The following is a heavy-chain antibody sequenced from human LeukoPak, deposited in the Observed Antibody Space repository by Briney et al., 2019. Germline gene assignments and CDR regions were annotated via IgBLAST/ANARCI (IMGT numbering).Heavy chain of an antibody. CDR1: GYTFTSYY. CDR3: ATIAVAGWGSRFDP. D-gene: IGHD6-19*01. V-gene: IGHV1-24*01. J-gene: IGHJ5*02. CDR2: FDPEDGET. Sequence: ASVKVSCKASGYTFTSYYMHWVRQAPGKGLEWMGGFDPEDGETIYAQKFQGRVTMTEDTSTDTAYMELSSLRSEDTAVYYCATIAVAGWGSRFDPWGQGTLVTVSS.